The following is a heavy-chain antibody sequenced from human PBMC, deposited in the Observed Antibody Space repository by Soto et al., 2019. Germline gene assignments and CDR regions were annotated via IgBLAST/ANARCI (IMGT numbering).Heavy chain of an antibody. D-gene: IGHD1-26*01. CDR3: ARGRIAGAATDFYYYGMDV. J-gene: IGHJ6*02. CDR1: GGTFSTYV. Sequence: QVQLVQSGAEVKKTGSSVKVSCKASGGTFSTYVISWVRQAPGQGLEWMGGIIPVFATTNYAQKFQGRVTITEDESTRTGYMERNSLRSEDTAVYYCARGRIAGAATDFYYYGMDVWGQVTSVTVSS. V-gene: IGHV1-69*12. CDR2: IIPVFATT.